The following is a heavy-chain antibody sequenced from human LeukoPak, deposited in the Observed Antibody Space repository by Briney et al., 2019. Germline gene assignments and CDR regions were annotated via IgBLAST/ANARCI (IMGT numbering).Heavy chain of an antibody. V-gene: IGHV4-39*07. Sequence: SETLSLTCTVSDGSISSSSYYWGWIRQPPGKGLEWIGNIYYSGSTYYNPSLKSRVTISIDTSKNQFSLKLSSVTAADTAVYYCARDTGIYPHYAFDIWGQGTMVTVSS. CDR2: IYYSGST. CDR3: ARDTGIYPHYAFDI. D-gene: IGHD1-26*01. J-gene: IGHJ3*02. CDR1: DGSISSSSYY.